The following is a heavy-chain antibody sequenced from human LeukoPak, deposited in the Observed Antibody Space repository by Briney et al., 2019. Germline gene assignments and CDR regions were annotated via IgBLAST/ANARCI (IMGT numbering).Heavy chain of an antibody. CDR1: GFTFSSYW. V-gene: IGHV3-7*01. D-gene: IGHD5-18*01. CDR3: ARHLSGITGYTYGRGIDY. J-gene: IGHJ4*02. Sequence: GGSLRLSCAASGFTFSSYWMSWVRQAPGKGLAWVANIKKDGSDKYYVDSVKGRFTISRDNAKTSLYLQMNSLRAEDTAVYYCARHLSGITGYTYGRGIDYWGQGTLVTVSS. CDR2: IKKDGSDK.